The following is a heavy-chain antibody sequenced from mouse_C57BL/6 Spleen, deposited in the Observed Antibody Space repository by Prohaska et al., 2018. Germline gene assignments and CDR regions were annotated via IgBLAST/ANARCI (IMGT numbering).Heavy chain of an antibody. CDR2: IKTDRSTI. CDR3: ARLGYYGAMNY. Sequence: EVKLLQSGGGLVQPGGSLKLSCAASGIDFSRYWMSWVRRAPGKGLEWIGEIKTDRSTIKYEPSLKDKFIISRDNAKNTLYLQMSKVRSEDTALYYCARLGYYGAMNYWGQGTSVTVSS. CDR1: GIDFSRYW. D-gene: IGHD1-1*01. J-gene: IGHJ4*01. V-gene: IGHV4-1*01.